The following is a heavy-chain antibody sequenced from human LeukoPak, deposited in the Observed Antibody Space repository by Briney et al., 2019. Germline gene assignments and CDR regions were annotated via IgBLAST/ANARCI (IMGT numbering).Heavy chain of an antibody. CDR3: AREAYWGSSGKGFDS. CDR2: FSITSDKI. D-gene: IGHD4-23*01. J-gene: IGHJ4*02. CDR1: GFTFTGYS. Sequence: GGSLRLSCAASGFTFTGYSMNWFRHAPGKGLERISYFSITSDKIYYADSVKGRFTISRDNAWNSLYLQMNSLRDEDTAVYSCAREAYWGSSGKGFDSWGQGTLVIVSS. V-gene: IGHV3-48*02.